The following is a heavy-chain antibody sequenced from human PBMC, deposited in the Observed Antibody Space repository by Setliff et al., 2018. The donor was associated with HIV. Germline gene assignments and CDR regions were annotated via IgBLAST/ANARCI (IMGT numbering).Heavy chain of an antibody. V-gene: IGHV4-31*03. Sequence: PSETLSLTCTVSGGSISSGGYYWSWIRQHPGKGLEWIGYIYYSGSTYYNPSLKSRVTIPVDTSKNQFSLKLSSVTAADTAVYYCVRERRGSYTDYWGQGTLVTVSS. CDR2: IYYSGST. CDR3: VRERRGSYTDY. D-gene: IGHD1-26*01. J-gene: IGHJ4*02. CDR1: GGSISSGGYY.